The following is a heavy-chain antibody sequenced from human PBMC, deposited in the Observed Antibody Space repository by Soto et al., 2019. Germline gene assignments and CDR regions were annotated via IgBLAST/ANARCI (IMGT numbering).Heavy chain of an antibody. CDR1: GYTFTSYG. CDR2: ISAYNGNT. V-gene: IGHV1-18*04. D-gene: IGHD6-19*01. Sequence: ASVKVSCKASGYTFTSYGISWVRQAPGQGLEWMGWISAYNGNTNYAQKLQGRVTMTTDTSTSTAYMELRSLRSDDTAVYYCARGAEVDGTGGPLDYWGQGTLVTVSS. J-gene: IGHJ4*02. CDR3: ARGAEVDGTGGPLDY.